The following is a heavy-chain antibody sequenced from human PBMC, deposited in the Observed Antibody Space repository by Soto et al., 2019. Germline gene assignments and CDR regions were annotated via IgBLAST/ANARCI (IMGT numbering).Heavy chain of an antibody. J-gene: IGHJ4*02. D-gene: IGHD6-13*01. CDR3: ARGNIGVAAAPLDN. Sequence: QVQLVQSGAEVKKPGASVKVSCKASGYTFTSYGFTWVRQAPGQGLEWRGWISAYSGNTNYAQKLQGRVTMTTDTSTTAAYMELRSLRSDDTAVYYCARGNIGVAAAPLDNWGQGTLVTVSS. CDR1: GYTFTSYG. CDR2: ISAYSGNT. V-gene: IGHV1-18*01.